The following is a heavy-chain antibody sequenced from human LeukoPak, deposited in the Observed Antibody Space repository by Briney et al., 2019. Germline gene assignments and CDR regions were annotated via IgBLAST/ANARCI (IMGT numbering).Heavy chain of an antibody. CDR3: AREDDSSGYYYLDAFDI. V-gene: IGHV3-7*01. D-gene: IGHD3-22*01. CDR2: IKQDGSEK. J-gene: IGHJ3*02. CDR1: GFTFSSDW. Sequence: PGGSLRLSCAAAGFTFSSDWMSWVRQAPGKGLEWVANIKQDGSEKYYVDTVKGRFTISRDNAKNSLYLQMNSLRAEDTAVYYCAREDDSSGYYYLDAFDIWGQGTMVTVSS.